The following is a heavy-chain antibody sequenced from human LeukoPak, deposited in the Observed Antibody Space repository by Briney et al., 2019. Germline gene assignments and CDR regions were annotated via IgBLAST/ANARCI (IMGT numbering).Heavy chain of an antibody. V-gene: IGHV3-23*01. D-gene: IGHD6-13*01. Sequence: PGGSLRLSCAASGFSFTDYAMNWVRQAPGRGLEWVSGISRTGDSTSYADSVKGRLTISRDNSKNTLFLQMNSLRVEDTAVYYCASGSGWYISDYWGQGTLVTVSS. J-gene: IGHJ4*02. CDR3: ASGSGWYISDY. CDR2: ISRTGDST. CDR1: GFSFTDYA.